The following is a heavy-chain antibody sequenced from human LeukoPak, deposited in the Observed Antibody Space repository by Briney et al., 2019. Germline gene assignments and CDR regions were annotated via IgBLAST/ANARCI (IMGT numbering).Heavy chain of an antibody. D-gene: IGHD6-6*01. J-gene: IGHJ4*02. V-gene: IGHV1-18*01. CDR2: ISAYNGNT. CDR1: GYTFTSYG. CDR3: ARTRSSPYDFDY. Sequence: ASVKVSCKASGYTFTSYGISWVRQAPGQGLEWMGWISAYNGNTNYAQKLQGRVTMTTDTSTSTACMELRSLRSDDTAVYYCARTRSSPYDFDYWGQGTLVTVSS.